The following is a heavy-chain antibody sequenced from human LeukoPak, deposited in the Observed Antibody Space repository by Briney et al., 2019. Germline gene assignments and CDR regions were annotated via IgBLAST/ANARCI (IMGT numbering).Heavy chain of an antibody. CDR2: IKQDGSEK. Sequence: GGSLRLSCAASGFTFSSYWMSWVRQAPGKGLEWVANIKQDGSEKYYVDSVKGRFTISRDNSKNTLYLQMNSLRVEDTAVYYCARGDRGTAAGNNWFNPWGQGTLVTVSS. J-gene: IGHJ5*02. V-gene: IGHV3-7*01. CDR1: GFTFSSYW. D-gene: IGHD6-13*01. CDR3: ARGDRGTAAGNNWFNP.